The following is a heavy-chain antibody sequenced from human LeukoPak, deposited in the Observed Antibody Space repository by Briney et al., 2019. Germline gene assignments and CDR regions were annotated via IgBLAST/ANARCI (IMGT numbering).Heavy chain of an antibody. D-gene: IGHD3-9*01. V-gene: IGHV4-61*02. J-gene: IGHJ6*03. Sequence: SETLSLTCTVSGGSISSGSYYWSWIRQPAGKGLEWIGRIYTSGSTNYNPSLKSRVTISVDTSKNQFSLKLSSVTAADTAVYYCARTPLTGYFDWFASTRYYYYYMDVWGKGTTVTISS. CDR3: ARTPLTGYFDWFASTRYYYYYMDV. CDR2: IYTSGST. CDR1: GGSISSGSYY.